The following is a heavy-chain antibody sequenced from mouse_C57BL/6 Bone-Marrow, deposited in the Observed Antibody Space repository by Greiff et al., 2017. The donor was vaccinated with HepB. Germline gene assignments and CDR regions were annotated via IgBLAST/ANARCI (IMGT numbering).Heavy chain of an antibody. CDR1: GYTFTSYG. Sequence: QVQLQQSGAELARPGASVKLSCKASGYTFTSYGISWVKQRTGQGLEWIGEIYPRSGNTYYNEKFKGKATLTADKSSSTAYMELRSLTSEDSAVYFCARSPLYDGYDVGYAMDYWGQGTSVTVSS. V-gene: IGHV1-81*01. CDR3: ARSPLYDGYDVGYAMDY. J-gene: IGHJ4*01. D-gene: IGHD2-3*01. CDR2: IYPRSGNT.